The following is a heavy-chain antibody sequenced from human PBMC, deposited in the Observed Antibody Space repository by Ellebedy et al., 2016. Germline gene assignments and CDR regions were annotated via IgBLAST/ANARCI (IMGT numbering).Heavy chain of an antibody. Sequence: SETLSLXXTVSGYSISSGYYWGWIRQPPGKGLEWIGSFYHSGSTYYNPSLKSRVTISVDTSKNQFSLKLSSGTAADTAVYFCARHDRADVWGQGTTVTVSS. D-gene: IGHD3-16*01. J-gene: IGHJ6*02. CDR2: FYHSGST. CDR3: ARHDRADV. CDR1: GYSISSGYY. V-gene: IGHV4-38-2*02.